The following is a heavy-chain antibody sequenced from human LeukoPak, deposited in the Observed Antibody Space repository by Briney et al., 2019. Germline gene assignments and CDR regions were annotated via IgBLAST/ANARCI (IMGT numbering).Heavy chain of an antibody. V-gene: IGHV4-59*08. D-gene: IGHD6-6*01. CDR1: GASISSYY. CDR3: ASAEYSSSFYYFDD. Sequence: SETLSLTCTVSGASISSYYWSWIRQPPGKGLEWIGYIYYSGSTNYNPSLKSRVTISVDTSKNQFSLKLSSVTAADTAVYYCASAEYSSSFYYFDDWGQGTLVTVSS. J-gene: IGHJ4*02. CDR2: IYYSGST.